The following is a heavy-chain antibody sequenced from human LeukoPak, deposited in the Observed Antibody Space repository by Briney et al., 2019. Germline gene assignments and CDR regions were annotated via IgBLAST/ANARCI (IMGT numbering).Heavy chain of an antibody. CDR2: INHSGST. D-gene: IGHD3-10*01. Sequence: SETLSLTCAVYGGSFSGYYWSWIRQPPGKGLEWIGEINHSGSTYYNPSLKSRVTISVDTSKNQFSLKLSSVTAADTAVYYCASKGTNYYYYGMDVWGQGTTVTVSS. CDR3: ASKGTNYYYYGMDV. J-gene: IGHJ6*02. V-gene: IGHV4-34*01. CDR1: GGSFSGYY.